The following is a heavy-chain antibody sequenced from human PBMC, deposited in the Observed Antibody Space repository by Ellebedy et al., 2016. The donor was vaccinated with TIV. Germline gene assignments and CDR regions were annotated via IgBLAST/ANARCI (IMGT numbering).Heavy chain of an antibody. CDR2: IYSAGNT. CDR3: ARVDLGLAFHY. D-gene: IGHD1-26*01. Sequence: GESLKISCVVSEFSISSNYMSWVRQAPGKGLEWVSIIYSAGNTYYADSAKGRFIISRDTSKNTLYLRMKSLRGDDTAVYYCARVDLGLAFHYWGRGALVTVSS. CDR1: EFSISSNY. V-gene: IGHV3-53*01. J-gene: IGHJ4*02.